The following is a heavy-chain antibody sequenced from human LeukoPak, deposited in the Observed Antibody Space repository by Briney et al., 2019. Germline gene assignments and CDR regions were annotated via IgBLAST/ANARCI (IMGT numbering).Heavy chain of an antibody. V-gene: IGHV3-23*01. D-gene: IGHD4-17*01. CDR3: PKDLGGDYECWFDY. Sequence: GGSLRLSCAASGFTFSSYAMSWVRQAPGKGLEWVSAISGSGGSTYYADSVKGRFTISRDNSKNTLYLQMNSLRAEDTAVYYCPKDLGGDYECWFDYWGQGTLVTVSS. CDR1: GFTFSSYA. J-gene: IGHJ4*02. CDR2: ISGSGGST.